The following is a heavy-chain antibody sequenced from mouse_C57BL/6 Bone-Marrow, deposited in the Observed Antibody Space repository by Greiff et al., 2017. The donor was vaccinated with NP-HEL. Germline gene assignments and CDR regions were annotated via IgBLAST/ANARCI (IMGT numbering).Heavy chain of an antibody. CDR3: AKDYYSLYFDY. J-gene: IGHJ2*01. D-gene: IGHD2-12*01. Sequence: QVQLKESGAELVKPGASVKLSCKASGYTFTSYWMHWVKQRPGQGLEWIGMIHPNSGSTNYNEKFKSKATLTVDKSSSTAYMQLSSLTSEDSAVYYCAKDYYSLYFDYWGQGTTLTVSS. CDR2: IHPNSGST. CDR1: GYTFTSYW. V-gene: IGHV1-64*01.